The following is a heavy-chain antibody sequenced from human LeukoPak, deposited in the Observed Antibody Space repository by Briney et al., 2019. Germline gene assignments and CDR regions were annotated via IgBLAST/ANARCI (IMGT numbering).Heavy chain of an antibody. J-gene: IGHJ4*02. CDR2: INHSGST. CDR1: GGSFSGYY. Sequence: SETLSLTCAVYGGSFSGYYWSWIRQPPGKGLEWIGEINHSGSTNYNPSLKSRVTISVDTSKNQFSLKLSSVTAADTAVYYCARGQIRAATTLSDDYWGQGTLVTVSS. D-gene: IGHD2-15*01. CDR3: ARGQIRAATTLSDDY. V-gene: IGHV4-34*01.